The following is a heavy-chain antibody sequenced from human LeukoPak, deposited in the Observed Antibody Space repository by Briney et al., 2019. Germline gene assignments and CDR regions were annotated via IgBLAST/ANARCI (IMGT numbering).Heavy chain of an antibody. V-gene: IGHV1-46*01. CDR3: ARALYCGGDCYDQPRFDY. D-gene: IGHD2-21*02. J-gene: IGHJ4*02. CDR2: INPSGGST. CDR1: GYTFTSYY. Sequence: ASVKVSCKASGYTFTSYYMHWVRQAPGQGLEWMGIINPSGGSTSYAQKFQGRVTMTRDTSTSTVYMELSSLRSEDTAVYYCARALYCGGDCYDQPRFDYWGQGTLVTVSS.